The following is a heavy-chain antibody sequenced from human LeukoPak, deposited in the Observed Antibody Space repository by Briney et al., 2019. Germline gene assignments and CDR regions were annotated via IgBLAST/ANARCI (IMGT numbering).Heavy chain of an antibody. CDR3: ARDRYYYDSSGYQKTYYYYMDV. CDR1: GFTFSSYS. D-gene: IGHD3-22*01. V-gene: IGHV3-21*01. CDR2: ISSSSSYI. Sequence: GGSLRLSCAASGFTFSSYSMNWVRQAPGKGLEWVSSISSSSSYIYYADSVKGRFTISRDNAKNTLYLQMNSLRAEDTAVYYCARDRYYYDSSGYQKTYYYYMDVWGKGTTVTVSS. J-gene: IGHJ6*03.